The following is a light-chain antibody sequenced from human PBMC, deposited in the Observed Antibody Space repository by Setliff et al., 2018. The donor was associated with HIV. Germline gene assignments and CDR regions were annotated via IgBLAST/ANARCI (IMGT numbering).Light chain of an antibody. J-gene: IGLJ1*01. Sequence: QSALAQPRSVTGSRGQSVTFSCTGASSDVGGYDYVALYHQHPGKAPKLIIYGVSKRPSGVPARFSGFNSCNTASLTISGLQPEDEADYYCCSYAGSYTFVFGKGTQVTVL. CDR1: SSDVGGYDY. V-gene: IGLV2-11*01. CDR2: GVS. CDR3: CSYAGSYTFV.